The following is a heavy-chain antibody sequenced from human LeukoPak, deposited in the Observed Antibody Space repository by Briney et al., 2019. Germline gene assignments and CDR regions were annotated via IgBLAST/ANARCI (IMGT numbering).Heavy chain of an antibody. CDR1: GFTVSSNY. CDR2: IYSGGST. CDR3: ATLLRGYSYGLDY. J-gene: IGHJ4*02. V-gene: IGHV3-53*01. Sequence: GGSLRLSCAASGFTVSSNYMSWVRQAPGKGLEWVSVIYSGGSTYYADSVKGRFTISRDNSKNTLYLQMSSLRAEDTAVYYCATLLRGYSYGLDYWGQGTLVTVSS. D-gene: IGHD5-18*01.